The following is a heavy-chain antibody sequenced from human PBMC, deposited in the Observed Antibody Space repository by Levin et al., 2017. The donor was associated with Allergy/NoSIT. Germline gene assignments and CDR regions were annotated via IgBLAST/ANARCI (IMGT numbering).Heavy chain of an antibody. CDR1: GFTFSSYA. D-gene: IGHD1-7*01. Sequence: GESLKISCAASGFTFSSYAMTWVRQAPGKGLEWVSSLSGSAGSTYYADSVKGRFTFSRDISKNTLFLLMNSLRAEDTAVYYCATDNRYDGNYYFDYWGQGTLVTVSS. CDR3: ATDNRYDGNYYFDY. J-gene: IGHJ4*02. V-gene: IGHV3-23*01. CDR2: LSGSAGST.